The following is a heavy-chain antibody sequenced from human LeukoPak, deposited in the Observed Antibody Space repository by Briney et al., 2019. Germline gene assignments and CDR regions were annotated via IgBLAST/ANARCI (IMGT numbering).Heavy chain of an antibody. CDR1: GGSFSGYY. J-gene: IGHJ4*02. CDR2: INHSGST. V-gene: IGHV4-34*01. D-gene: IGHD3-22*01. CDR3: ARLRWYYDSSGCYFDY. Sequence: SETLSLTCAVYGGSFSGYYWSWIRQPPGKGLEWIGEINHSGSTNDNPSLKSRVTISVATSKNQFSLKLSSVTAADTAVYYCARLRWYYDSSGCYFDYWGQGTLVTVSS.